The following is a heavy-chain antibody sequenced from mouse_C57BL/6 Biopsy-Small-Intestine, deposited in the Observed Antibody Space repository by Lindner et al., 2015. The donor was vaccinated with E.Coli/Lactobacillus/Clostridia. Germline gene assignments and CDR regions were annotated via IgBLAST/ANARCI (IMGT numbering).Heavy chain of an antibody. CDR1: GYSFTIYW. CDR2: MNPGSGYT. Sequence: VQLQESGAELAKPGASVKLSCKASGYSFTIYWMHWVKQRPGQGLEWIGYMNPGSGYTNYNQKFKGKATLTVDQSSSTAYMQLNSLTSEDSAVYYCARNGEIYYYGSSLFDYWGQGTTLTVSS. CDR3: ARNGEIYYYGSSLFDY. J-gene: IGHJ2*01. D-gene: IGHD1-1*01. V-gene: IGHV1-7*01.